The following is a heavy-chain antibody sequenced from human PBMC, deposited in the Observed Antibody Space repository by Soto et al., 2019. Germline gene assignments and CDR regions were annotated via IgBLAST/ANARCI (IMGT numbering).Heavy chain of an antibody. D-gene: IGHD3-16*01. CDR1: GGTFSSYA. Sequence: ASVKVSCKASGGTFSSYAISWVRQAPGQGLEWMGGIIPIFGTANYAQKFQGRVTITADESTSTAYMELSSLRSEDTAVYYCARDPFGRDGYNYYYYGMDVWGQGTTVTVSS. CDR3: ARDPFGRDGYNYYYYGMDV. V-gene: IGHV1-69*13. CDR2: IIPIFGTA. J-gene: IGHJ6*02.